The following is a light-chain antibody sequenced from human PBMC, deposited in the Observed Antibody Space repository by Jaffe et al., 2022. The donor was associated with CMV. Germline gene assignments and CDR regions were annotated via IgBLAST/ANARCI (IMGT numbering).Light chain of an antibody. CDR3: NSYTTSATLL. CDR2: DVT. V-gene: IGLV2-14*03. J-gene: IGLJ2*01. Sequence: QSALTQPATVSGSPGLSVTISCTGSNSDVGGHNYVSWYQQHPGKAPKLIIYDVTNRPSGVSNRFSGSKSANTASLTISGLQAEDEADYYCNSYTTSATLLFGGGTKLTVL. CDR1: NSDVGGHNY.